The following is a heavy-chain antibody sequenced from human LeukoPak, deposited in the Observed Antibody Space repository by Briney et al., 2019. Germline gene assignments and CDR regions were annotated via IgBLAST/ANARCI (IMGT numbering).Heavy chain of an antibody. CDR3: ARVGGITLALAPSPFPDYNYYYMDV. D-gene: IGHD3-10*01. V-gene: IGHV3-21*01. CDR2: ISSSSSYI. Sequence: GGSLRLSCAASGFTFSSYSMNWVRQAPGKGLEWVSSISSSSSYIYYTDSVKGRFTISRDNAKKSLYLQMNSLRAEDTAVYYCARVGGITLALAPSPFPDYNYYYMDVWGKGTTVTISS. CDR1: GFTFSSYS. J-gene: IGHJ6*03.